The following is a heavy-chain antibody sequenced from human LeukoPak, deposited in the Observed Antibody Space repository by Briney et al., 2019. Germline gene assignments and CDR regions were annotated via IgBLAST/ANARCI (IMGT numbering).Heavy chain of an antibody. CDR2: INPNSGGT. CDR3: ARDELRYYDFWSGYYTENGY. Sequence: ASAKVSCKASGYTFTGYYMHWVRQAPGQGLEWMGWINPNSGGTNYAQKFQGRVTMTRDTSISTAYMELSRLRSDDTAVYYCARDELRYYDFWSGYYTENGYWGQGTLVTVSS. D-gene: IGHD3-3*01. J-gene: IGHJ4*02. CDR1: GYTFTGYY. V-gene: IGHV1-2*02.